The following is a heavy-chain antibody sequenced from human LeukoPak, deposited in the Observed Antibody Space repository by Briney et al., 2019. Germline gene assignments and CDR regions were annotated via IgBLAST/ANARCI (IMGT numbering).Heavy chain of an antibody. J-gene: IGHJ4*02. V-gene: IGHV3-66*01. Sequence: GGSLRLSCAASGFTVSSNYMNWVRQAPGKGLEWVSVIDSGDRTYYADSVKGRFTISRDNAKNSLYLQMNSLRAEDTAVYYCAREAVHTGLGYWGQGTLVTVSS. CDR1: GFTVSSNY. CDR2: IDSGDRT. D-gene: IGHD2-21*01. CDR3: AREAVHTGLGY.